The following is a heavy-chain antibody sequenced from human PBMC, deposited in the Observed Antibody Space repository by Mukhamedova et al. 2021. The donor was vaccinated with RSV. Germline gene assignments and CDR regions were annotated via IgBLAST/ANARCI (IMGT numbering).Heavy chain of an antibody. CDR2: IFSNDEK. V-gene: IGHV2-26*01. Sequence: ALEWLAHIFSNDEKSYSTSLKSRLTISKDTSKSQVVLTMTNMDPVDTATYYCARTSRGGDFDYWGQGTLVTVSS. CDR3: ARTSRGGDFDY. D-gene: IGHD2-15*01. J-gene: IGHJ4*02.